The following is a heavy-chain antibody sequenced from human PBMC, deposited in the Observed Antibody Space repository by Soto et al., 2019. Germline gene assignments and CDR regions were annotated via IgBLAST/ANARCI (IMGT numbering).Heavy chain of an antibody. V-gene: IGHV3-23*01. CDR1: GFTFNNYA. J-gene: IGHJ4*02. Sequence: DVQLLESGGDLVQPGGSLRLSCAASGFTFNNYAINWVRQSPGKGLEWVSVISGSAGSTYYADSVKGRFTITRENSKNTLYLQMNSLRAEDTAVYYCAKAGGAAGTVDYFDYWGQGTLVTVSS. CDR2: ISGSAGST. CDR3: AKAGGAAGTVDYFDY. D-gene: IGHD6-13*01.